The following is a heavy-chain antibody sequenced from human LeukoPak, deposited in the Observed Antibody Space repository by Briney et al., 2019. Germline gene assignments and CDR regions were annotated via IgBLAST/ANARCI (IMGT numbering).Heavy chain of an antibody. J-gene: IGHJ4*02. D-gene: IGHD2/OR15-2a*01. CDR2: ISGSGGST. CDR3: ARGPTRANSTDY. Sequence: GGSLRLSCAASGFTFSSYAMSWVRQAPGKGLEWVSAISGSGGSTYYADSVKGRFTISRDNAKNSLYLQMNSLRAEDTAVYYCARGPTRANSTDYWGQGALVTVSS. CDR1: GFTFSSYA. V-gene: IGHV3-23*01.